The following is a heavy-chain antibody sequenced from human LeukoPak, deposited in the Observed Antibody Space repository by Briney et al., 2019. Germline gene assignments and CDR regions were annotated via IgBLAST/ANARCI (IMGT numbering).Heavy chain of an antibody. D-gene: IGHD3-10*01. V-gene: IGHV3-30*02. J-gene: IGHJ4*02. CDR3: VSEERAVKDS. Sequence: HPGGSLRLSCAASGLVFSRSGMHWIRQAPGKGLEWVAFLQYDENEIYYAGSVKGRFTIFRDNSKNTLYLQMSSLRSDDTAVYYCVSEERAVKDSWGQGTLVSVSS. CDR2: LQYDENEI. CDR1: GLVFSRSG.